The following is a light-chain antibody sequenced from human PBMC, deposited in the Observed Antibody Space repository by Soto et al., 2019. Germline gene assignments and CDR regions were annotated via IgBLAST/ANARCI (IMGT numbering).Light chain of an antibody. CDR1: SNDVGGYNF. Sequence: QSALTQPRSVSGSPGQSVTISCTGTSNDVGGYNFVSWYQQHPGKVPKLFIYDVSRRPSGVPDRFSGSTSGNTASLTISGLQAQDEADYYCSSYAGSYPLVFGGGTKLPVL. CDR3: SSYAGSYPLV. V-gene: IGLV2-11*01. CDR2: DVS. J-gene: IGLJ2*01.